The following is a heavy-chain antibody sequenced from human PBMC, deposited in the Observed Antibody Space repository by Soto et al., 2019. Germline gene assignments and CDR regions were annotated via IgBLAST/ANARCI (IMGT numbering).Heavy chain of an antibody. Sequence: PSETLSLTCAVYGGSFSGYYWSWIRQPPGKGLEWIGEINHSGSTNYNPSLKSRVTISVDTSKNQFSLKLSSVTAADTAVYYCVRERGRENVSYYYYLDVWGKGTTVTVAS. CDR1: GGSFSGYY. CDR2: INHSGST. CDR3: VRERGRENVSYYYYLDV. J-gene: IGHJ6*03. D-gene: IGHD1-26*01. V-gene: IGHV4-34*01.